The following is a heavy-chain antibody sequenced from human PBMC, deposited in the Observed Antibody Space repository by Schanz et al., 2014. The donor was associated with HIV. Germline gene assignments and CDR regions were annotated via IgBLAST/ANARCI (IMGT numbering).Heavy chain of an antibody. CDR3: ARAAFSSEYYYGMDV. D-gene: IGHD3-3*02. V-gene: IGHV1-69*01. CDR2: IIPMFGTR. CDR1: GGTFSSNA. J-gene: IGHJ6*02. Sequence: QVQLVQPGAEVKKPGSSVKVSCKASGGTFSSNAISWVRQAPGQGLEWMGGIIPMFGTRNFAQKFQGRVTIIADESTSTAYMELSGLRSADTAVYFCARAAFSSEYYYGMDVWGQGTTVTVSS.